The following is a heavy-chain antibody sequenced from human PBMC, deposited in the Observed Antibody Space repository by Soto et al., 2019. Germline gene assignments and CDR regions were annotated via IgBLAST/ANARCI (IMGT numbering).Heavy chain of an antibody. CDR2: IYYTGST. CDR1: GDSISGYS. V-gene: IGHV4-59*08. J-gene: IGHJ4*02. CDR3: ARQSSLAAVVD. D-gene: IGHD6-13*01. Sequence: QVQLQESGPGLVKPSETLSLTCTVSGDSISGYSWSWIRQPPGKGLEGIGYIYYTGSTNYSPSRMSRVTISVDTSKNQFSLKLSSVTAADTAVYYCARQSSLAAVVDWGQGTLVTVSS.